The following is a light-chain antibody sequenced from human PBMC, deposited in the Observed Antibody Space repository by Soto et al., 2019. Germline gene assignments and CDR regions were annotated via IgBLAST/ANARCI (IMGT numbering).Light chain of an antibody. CDR1: QGISSY. CDR3: QQANSFPLT. Sequence: DIQMTQSPPSVSASVGDRVTITCRASQGISSYLAWYQQKPGKAPNLLIYAASSLHSGVPSRFGGSGSGTDFTLTISSLQPEDFATYYCQQANSFPLTFGGGTKVDIK. CDR2: AAS. J-gene: IGKJ4*01. V-gene: IGKV1-12*01.